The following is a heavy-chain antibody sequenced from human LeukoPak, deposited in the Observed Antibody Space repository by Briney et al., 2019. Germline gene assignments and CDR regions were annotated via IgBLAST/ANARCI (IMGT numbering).Heavy chain of an antibody. CDR3: ARDGSGFYYYYYMDV. Sequence: PGGSLRLSRAASGFTLTDYSMTWVRQAPGKGLEWVSSISTVSTYTFYSDSVKGRFTISRDNARNTLYLQMSSLSPEDTAVYYCARDGSGFYYYYYMDVWGRGTTVTVSS. J-gene: IGHJ6*03. CDR2: ISTVSTYT. CDR1: GFTLTDYS. D-gene: IGHD6-25*01. V-gene: IGHV3-21*01.